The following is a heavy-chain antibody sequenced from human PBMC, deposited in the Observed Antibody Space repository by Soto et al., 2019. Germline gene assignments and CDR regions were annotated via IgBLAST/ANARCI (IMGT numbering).Heavy chain of an antibody. D-gene: IGHD3-10*01. V-gene: IGHV3-7*01. CDR3: ARESTMVRGRGPYYMDV. CDR1: GFTFSSYW. J-gene: IGHJ6*03. CDR2: IKQDGSEK. Sequence: GGSLRLSCAASGFTFSSYWMSWVRQAPGKGLEWVANIKQDGSEKYYVDSVKGRFTISRDNAKNSLYLQMNSLRAEDTAVYYCARESTMVRGRGPYYMDVWGKGTTVTVSS.